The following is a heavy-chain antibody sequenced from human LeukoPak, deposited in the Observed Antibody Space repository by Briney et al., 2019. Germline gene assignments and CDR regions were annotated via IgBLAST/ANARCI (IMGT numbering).Heavy chain of an antibody. CDR2: ISYGGST. Sequence: PSETLSLTCTVSGASITTYYWTWIRQPPGKGLEWIGYISYGGSTNYNPSLKSRVTISVDTSKNHCSLRLSSVTAADTAVYYCARGDPVGLFDDWGQGILVTVSS. V-gene: IGHV4-59*01. J-gene: IGHJ4*02. CDR1: GASITTYY. D-gene: IGHD1-26*01. CDR3: ARGDPVGLFDD.